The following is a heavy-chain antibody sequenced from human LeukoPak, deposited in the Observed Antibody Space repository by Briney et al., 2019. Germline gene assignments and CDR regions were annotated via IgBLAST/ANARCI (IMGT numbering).Heavy chain of an antibody. CDR1: GYIFTEIS. CDR3: ARGYDFWSNNWFDP. CDR2: FDPEDGET. Sequence: ASVKVSCKVSGYIFTEISIHWVRQAPGKGLEWMGVFDPEDGETIYAQKFQGRVTMTRNTSISTAYMELSSLRSEDTAVYYCARGYDFWSNNWFDPWGQGTLVTVSS. V-gene: IGHV1-24*01. J-gene: IGHJ5*02. D-gene: IGHD3-3*01.